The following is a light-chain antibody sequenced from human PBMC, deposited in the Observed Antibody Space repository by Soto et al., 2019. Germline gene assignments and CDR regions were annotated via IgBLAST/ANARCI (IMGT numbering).Light chain of an antibody. Sequence: DIQMTQSPSTLSASVGDSVIITCRASQSISSWLAWYQQIPGKAPKLLIYKASSLESGVPSRFSGSGSGTEFTLTISSLQPDDFATYYCQQYNTYPAAFGPGTKVDIK. J-gene: IGKJ3*01. CDR3: QQYNTYPAA. CDR2: KAS. CDR1: QSISSW. V-gene: IGKV1-5*03.